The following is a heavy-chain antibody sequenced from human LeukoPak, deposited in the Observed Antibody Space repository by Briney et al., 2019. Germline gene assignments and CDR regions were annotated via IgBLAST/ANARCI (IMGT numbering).Heavy chain of an antibody. J-gene: IGHJ4*02. CDR1: GFILSRYA. V-gene: IGHV3-64*04. CDR3: AKDHYYDISGYNYEAFFVD. D-gene: IGHD3-22*01. Sequence: GGSLRLSCSASGFILSRYAMHWVRQAPGKGTEYVSAMSSNGGSTYYADPAKGRFTISRDNSKKTLYVQMNSLRAEDTAVYYCAKDHYYDISGYNYEAFFVDLGQGTLVTVSS. CDR2: MSSNGGST.